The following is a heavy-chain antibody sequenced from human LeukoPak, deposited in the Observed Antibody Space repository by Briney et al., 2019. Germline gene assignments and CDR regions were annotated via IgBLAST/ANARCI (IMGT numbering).Heavy chain of an antibody. CDR1: GFTFSRHS. Sequence: GGSLRLSCAVSGFTFSRHSMNWVRQAPGKGLEWVSFISTSSSYIYCADSVKGRFTISRDNAKNSLYLQMNSLRAEDTAVYYCARDGSTPWGYYMDVWGKGTTVTISS. CDR3: ARDGSTPWGYYMDV. V-gene: IGHV3-21*01. CDR2: ISTSSSYI. J-gene: IGHJ6*03. D-gene: IGHD7-27*01.